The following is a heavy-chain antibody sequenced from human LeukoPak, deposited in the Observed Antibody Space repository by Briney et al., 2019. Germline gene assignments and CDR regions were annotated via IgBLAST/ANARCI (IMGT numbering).Heavy chain of an antibody. Sequence: GGSLRLSCAASGFTFSSYWMHWVRQAPGKGLVWVSRINTDGSSTSYADSVKGRLTISRDNPKNTLYLQMNSLGAEDTAVYYCARSLNSGSYSDYWGQGTLVTVSS. V-gene: IGHV3-74*01. CDR3: ARSLNSGSYSDY. D-gene: IGHD1-26*01. J-gene: IGHJ4*02. CDR2: INTDGSST. CDR1: GFTFSSYW.